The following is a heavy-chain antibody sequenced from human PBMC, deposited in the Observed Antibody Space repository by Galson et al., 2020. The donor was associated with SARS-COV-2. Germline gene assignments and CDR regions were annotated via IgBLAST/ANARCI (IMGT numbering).Heavy chain of an antibody. CDR2: FDPEDGET. CDR3: ATLRGTYLTRIGYFQN. V-gene: IGHV1-24*01. D-gene: IGHD2-21*01. CDR1: GYTLTELS. Sequence: ASVKVSCKVSGYTLTELSMHWVRQAPGKGLEWVGGFDPEDGETIYAQEFQGRVTMTEGTSTDTAHMELSSLRSEDTAVYYCATLRGTYLTRIGYFQNWGQGTLVTVSS. J-gene: IGHJ1*01.